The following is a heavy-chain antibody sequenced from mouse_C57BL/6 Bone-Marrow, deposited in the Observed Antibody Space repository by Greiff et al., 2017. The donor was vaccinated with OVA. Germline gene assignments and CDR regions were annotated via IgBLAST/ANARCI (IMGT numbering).Heavy chain of an antibody. Sequence: QVQLQQSGAELVRPGASVTLSCKASGYTFTDYEMHWVKQTPVHGLEWIGAIDPATGGTAYNQKFKGKAILTADKSSSAAYMELRSLTSEDSAVYYCTGDGGLRYAMDYWGQGTSVTVSS. V-gene: IGHV1-15*01. J-gene: IGHJ4*01. CDR1: GYTFTDYE. D-gene: IGHD2-4*01. CDR3: TGDGGLRYAMDY. CDR2: IDPATGGT.